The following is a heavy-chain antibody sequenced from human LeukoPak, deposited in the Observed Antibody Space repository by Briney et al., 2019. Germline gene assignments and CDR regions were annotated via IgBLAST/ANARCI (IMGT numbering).Heavy chain of an antibody. J-gene: IGHJ4*02. CDR2: ITGGGGGA. CDR1: GFTFSNSA. Sequence: PGGSLRLSCVASGFTFSNSAMGCVRQAPRKGLEWVSSITGGGGGAYYADSVKGRFTISRDNSKNTVYLLMNSLRAEDTAVYYCARDLKDCSTVSCSLWANNYFDSWGQGTLVTVSS. CDR3: ARDLKDCSTVSCSLWANNYFDS. V-gene: IGHV3-23*01. D-gene: IGHD2-2*01.